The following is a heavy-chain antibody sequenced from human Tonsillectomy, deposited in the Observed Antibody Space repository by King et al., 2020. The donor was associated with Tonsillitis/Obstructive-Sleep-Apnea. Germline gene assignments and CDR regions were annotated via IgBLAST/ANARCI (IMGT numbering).Heavy chain of an antibody. CDR1: GFTFSSYA. CDR3: AKLGGFVATVFDY. CDR2: ISGSAGST. V-gene: IGHV3-23*04. D-gene: IGHD5-12*01. Sequence: VQLVESGGGLVQPGGSLRLSCAASGFTFSSYAMSWVRQAPGKGLEWVSAISGSAGSTDYADFVKGHFTISRDNSKNTLYLQMNSLRAEDTAVYYCAKLGGFVATVFDYWGQGTLVTVSS. J-gene: IGHJ4*02.